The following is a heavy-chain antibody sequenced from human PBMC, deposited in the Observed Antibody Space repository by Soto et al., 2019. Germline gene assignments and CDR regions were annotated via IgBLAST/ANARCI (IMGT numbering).Heavy chain of an antibody. D-gene: IGHD2-2*01. CDR3: ERGPRYCSSNSCFPPHY. CDR1: GFTFSSYA. CDR2: ISYDGSNK. Sequence: GSLRLSCAASGFTFSSYAMHWVRQAPGKGLEWVAVISYDGSNKYYADSVKGRFTISRDNSKNTLYLQMNSLRAEDTAVYYCERGPRYCSSNSCFPPHYWGQGNLVTVS. V-gene: IGHV3-30-3*01. J-gene: IGHJ4*02.